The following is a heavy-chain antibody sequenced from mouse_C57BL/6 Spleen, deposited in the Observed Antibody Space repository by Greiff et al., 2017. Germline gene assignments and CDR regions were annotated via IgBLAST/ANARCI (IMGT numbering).Heavy chain of an antibody. CDR2: IDPETGGT. CDR1: GYTFTDYE. Sequence: QVQLKQSGAELVRPGASVTLSYKASGYTFTDYEMHWVKQTPVHGLEWIGAIDPETGGTAYNQKFKGKAILTADKSSSTAYMELRSLTSEDSAVYYCTRADGYGMDYWGQGTSVTVSS. J-gene: IGHJ4*01. D-gene: IGHD2-2*01. V-gene: IGHV1-15*01. CDR3: TRADGYGMDY.